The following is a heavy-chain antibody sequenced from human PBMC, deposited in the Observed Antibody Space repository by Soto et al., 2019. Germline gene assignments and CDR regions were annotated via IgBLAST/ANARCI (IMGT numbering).Heavy chain of an antibody. CDR2: IWYDGSNK. D-gene: IGHD5-18*01. V-gene: IGHV3-33*01. CDR1: GFTFSSYG. Sequence: GGSLRLSCAASGFTFSSYGMHWVRQAPGKGLEWVAVIWYDGSNKYYADSVKGRFTISRDNSKNTLYLQMNSLRAEATAVYYCARGRENSYGLCFDYWGQGTLVTVSS. CDR3: ARGRENSYGLCFDY. J-gene: IGHJ4*02.